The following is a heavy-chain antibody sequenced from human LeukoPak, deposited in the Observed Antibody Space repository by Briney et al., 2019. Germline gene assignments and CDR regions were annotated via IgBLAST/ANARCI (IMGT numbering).Heavy chain of an antibody. D-gene: IGHD3-22*01. CDR1: GFTFSDYS. V-gene: IGHV3-48*01. J-gene: IGHJ5*01. Sequence: PGGSPRLSCEASGFTFSDYSMNWVRQAPGEGLEWLSYITSTSDTIYYADFVKGRFTSSRDNAKNSVYLQMNSLRAEDTAVYYCARSSGYPFFDFWGQGTLVTVSS. CDR3: ARSSGYPFFDF. CDR2: ITSTSDTI.